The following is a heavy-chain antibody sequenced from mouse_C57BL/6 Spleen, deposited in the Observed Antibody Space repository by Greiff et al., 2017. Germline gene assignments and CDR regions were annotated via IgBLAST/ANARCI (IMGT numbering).Heavy chain of an antibody. V-gene: IGHV1-69*01. CDR2: IDPSDSYT. Sequence: QVQLQQPGAELVMPGASVKLSCKASGYTFTSYWMHWVKQRPGQGLEWIGEIDPSDSYTNYNQKFKGKSTWTVDKSSSPAYMQLSSLTSEDSAVYYCARGEGYYGGGYYAMDYWGQGTSGTVSS. CDR1: GYTFTSYW. CDR3: ARGEGYYGGGYYAMDY. J-gene: IGHJ4*01. D-gene: IGHD1-1*01.